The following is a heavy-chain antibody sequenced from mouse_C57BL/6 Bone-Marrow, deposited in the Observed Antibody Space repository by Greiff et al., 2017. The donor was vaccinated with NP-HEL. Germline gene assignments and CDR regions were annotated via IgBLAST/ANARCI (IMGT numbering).Heavy chain of an antibody. CDR3: ARVYYYSVDY. Sequence: EVQGVESGGGLVQPGGSLKLSCAASGFTFSDYGMAWVRQAPRKGPEWVAFISNLAYSIYYADTVTGRFTITRENAKNTLYLEMSSLRSEDTAMYYCARVYYYSVDYWGQGTSVTVSS. J-gene: IGHJ4*01. CDR2: ISNLAYSI. V-gene: IGHV5-15*01. CDR1: GFTFSDYG.